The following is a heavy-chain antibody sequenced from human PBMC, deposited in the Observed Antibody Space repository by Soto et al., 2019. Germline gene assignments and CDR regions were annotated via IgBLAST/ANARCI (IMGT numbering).Heavy chain of an antibody. CDR1: GGTFSSYA. CDR2: IIPIFGTA. V-gene: IGHV1-69*01. Sequence: QVQLVQSGAEVKKPGSSVKVSCKASGGTFSSYAISWVRQAPGQGLEWMGGIIPIFGTANYAQKFQGRVTITADESTSTAYMELSSLRSEDTAVYYCANDAEQQLVLGDYYYYGMDVWGQGTTVTVSS. D-gene: IGHD6-13*01. J-gene: IGHJ6*02. CDR3: ANDAEQQLVLGDYYYYGMDV.